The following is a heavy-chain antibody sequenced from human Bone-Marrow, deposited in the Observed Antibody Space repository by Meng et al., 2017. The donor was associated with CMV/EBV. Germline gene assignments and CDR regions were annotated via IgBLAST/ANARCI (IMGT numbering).Heavy chain of an antibody. CDR1: GFTFSSYS. V-gene: IGHV3-21*01. D-gene: IGHD3-16*02. CDR2: ISSSSSYI. CDR3: ARGVTWRYYDYVWGSYRPTNYYFDY. J-gene: IGHJ4*02. Sequence: GESLKISCAASGFTFSSYSMNWVRQAPGKGLEWVSSISSSSSYIYYADSVKGRFTISRDNAKNSLYLQMNSLRAEDTAVYYCARGVTWRYYDYVWGSYRPTNYYFDYWGQGTLVTVYS.